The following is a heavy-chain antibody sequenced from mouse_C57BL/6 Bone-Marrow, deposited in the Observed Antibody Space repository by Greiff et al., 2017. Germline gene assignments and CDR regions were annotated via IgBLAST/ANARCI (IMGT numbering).Heavy chain of an antibody. CDR2: IYPRSGNT. CDR3: ARPYGNPWYFDV. J-gene: IGHJ1*03. D-gene: IGHD1-1*01. Sequence: VQLQQSGAELARPGASVKLSCKASGYTFTSYGISWVKQRTGQGLEWIGEIYPRSGNTYYNEKFKGKATLTADKSSSTAYMELRSLTSEDSAVYFCARPYGNPWYFDVWGTGTTVTVSS. CDR1: GYTFTSYG. V-gene: IGHV1-81*01.